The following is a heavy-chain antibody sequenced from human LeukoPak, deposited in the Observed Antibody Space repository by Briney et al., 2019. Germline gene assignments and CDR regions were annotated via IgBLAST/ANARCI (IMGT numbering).Heavy chain of an antibody. Sequence: ASVKVSCKASGYTFTSYYMHWVRQAPGQGLEWMGIINPSGGSTSYAQKFQGRVTMTRGTSTSTVYMELSSLRSEDTAVYYCAREIERPTYYYDSSGYYGAFDIWGQGTMVTVSS. CDR2: INPSGGST. J-gene: IGHJ3*02. CDR3: AREIERPTYYYDSSGYYGAFDI. V-gene: IGHV1-46*03. D-gene: IGHD3-22*01. CDR1: GYTFTSYY.